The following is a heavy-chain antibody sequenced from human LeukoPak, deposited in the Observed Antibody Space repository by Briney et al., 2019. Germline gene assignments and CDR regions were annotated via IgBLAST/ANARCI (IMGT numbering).Heavy chain of an antibody. Sequence: ASVKGSCKASGGTFSSYAISWVRQAPGQGLEWMGGIIPIFGTANYAQKFQGRVTITTDESTSTAYMELSSLRSEDTAVYYCARAVTMIVNDAFDIWGQGTMVTVSS. D-gene: IGHD3-22*01. V-gene: IGHV1-69*05. CDR1: GGTFSSYA. J-gene: IGHJ3*02. CDR3: ARAVTMIVNDAFDI. CDR2: IIPIFGTA.